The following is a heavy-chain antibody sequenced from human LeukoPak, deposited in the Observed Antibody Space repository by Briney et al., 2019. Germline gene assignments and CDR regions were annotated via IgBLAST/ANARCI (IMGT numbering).Heavy chain of an antibody. CDR2: INPNSGGT. CDR1: GYTFTGYY. V-gene: IGHV1-2*02. J-gene: IGHJ5*02. Sequence: ASVKVSCKASGYTFTGYYMHWVRQAPGQGLEWMGWINPNSGGTNYAQKFQGRVTMTRDTSISTAYMELSRLRSDDTAVYYCARLVRDDILTGYSWFDPWGQGTLVTVSS. D-gene: IGHD3-9*01. CDR3: ARLVRDDILTGYSWFDP.